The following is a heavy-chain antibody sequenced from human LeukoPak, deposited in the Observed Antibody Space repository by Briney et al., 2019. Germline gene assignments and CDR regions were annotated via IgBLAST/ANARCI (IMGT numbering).Heavy chain of an antibody. Sequence: GSLRLSCAASGFTFSSYSMNWVRQPPGKGLEWIGEINHSGSTNYNPSLKSRVTISVDTSKNQFSLKLSSVTAADTAVYYCARSPDDFWSGYYVDYWGQGTLVTVSS. D-gene: IGHD3-3*01. V-gene: IGHV4-34*01. CDR3: ARSPDDFWSGYYVDY. J-gene: IGHJ4*02. CDR1: GFTFSSYS. CDR2: INHSGST.